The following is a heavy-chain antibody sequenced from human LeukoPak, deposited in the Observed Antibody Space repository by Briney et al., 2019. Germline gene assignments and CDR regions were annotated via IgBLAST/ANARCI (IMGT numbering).Heavy chain of an antibody. V-gene: IGHV3-23*01. CDR1: GFTFSSYA. Sequence: PGGSLRLSCAASGFTFSSYAMSWVRQAPGKGLERVSAISGSGGSTYYADSVKGRFTISRDNSKNTLYLQMNSLRAEDTAVYYCAKIPGSSGYYYVPYYFDYWGQGTLVTVSS. D-gene: IGHD3-22*01. CDR2: ISGSGGST. J-gene: IGHJ4*02. CDR3: AKIPGSSGYYYVPYYFDY.